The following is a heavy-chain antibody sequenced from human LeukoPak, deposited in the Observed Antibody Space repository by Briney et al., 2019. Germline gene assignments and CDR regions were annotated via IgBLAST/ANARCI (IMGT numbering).Heavy chain of an antibody. CDR1: GFTFSSYS. V-gene: IGHV3-21*01. CDR2: ISSSSSYI. J-gene: IGHJ3*02. Sequence: GGSLRLSCAASGFTFSSYSMNWVRQAPGEGLEWVSSISSSSSYIYYADSVKGRFTISRDNAKNSLYLQMNSLRAEDTAVYYCARLTTLVLKGAFDIWGQGTMVTVSS. D-gene: IGHD3-22*01. CDR3: ARLTTLVLKGAFDI.